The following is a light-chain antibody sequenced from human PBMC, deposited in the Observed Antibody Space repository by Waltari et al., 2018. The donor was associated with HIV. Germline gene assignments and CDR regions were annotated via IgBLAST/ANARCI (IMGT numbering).Light chain of an antibody. Sequence: QSALTQPASVFGSPGQSITISCTGSSSDVGSHNFVSWYQQHPGKAPKLMIYDVTKWPSGVPDRFSGSKSGNTASLTVSGLQAEDEADYYCSSYGGGNTVLFGGGTRLTVL. V-gene: IGLV2-14*02. J-gene: IGLJ3*02. CDR2: DVT. CDR1: SSDVGSHNF. CDR3: SSYGGGNTVL.